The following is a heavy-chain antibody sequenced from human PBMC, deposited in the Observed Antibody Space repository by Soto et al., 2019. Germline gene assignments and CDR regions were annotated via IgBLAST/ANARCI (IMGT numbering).Heavy chain of an antibody. CDR2: ISSSSSYI. CDR3: ARVGERYSYYFDY. CDR1: GFTFSSYS. J-gene: IGHJ4*02. Sequence: GVSLRLSCAASGFTFSSYSMNWVRQAPGKGLEWVSSISSSSSYIYYADSVKGRFTISRDNAKNSLYLQMNSLRAEDTAVYYCARVGERYSYYFDYWGQGTLVTVSS. D-gene: IGHD5-18*01. V-gene: IGHV3-21*01.